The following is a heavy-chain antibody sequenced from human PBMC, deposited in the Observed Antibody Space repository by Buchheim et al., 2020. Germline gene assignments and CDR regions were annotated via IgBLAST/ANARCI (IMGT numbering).Heavy chain of an antibody. CDR3: ARKPRGGRFDY. CDR2: INHRGST. J-gene: IGHJ4*02. D-gene: IGHD5-24*01. Sequence: QVQLQQWGAGLLKPSETLSLTCAVYGGSFSGYYWSWIRQPPGKGLEWIGEINHRGSTNYNPSLKSRVTITVDTSKNQFCLKLSSVTAADTAVYYCARKPRGGRFDYWGQGTL. CDR1: GGSFSGYY. V-gene: IGHV4-34*01.